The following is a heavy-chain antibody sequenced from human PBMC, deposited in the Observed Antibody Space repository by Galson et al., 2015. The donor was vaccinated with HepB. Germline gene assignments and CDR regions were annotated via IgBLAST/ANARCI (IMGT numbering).Heavy chain of an antibody. CDR1: GGSISNRTW. CDR2: IFHSGIT. J-gene: IGHJ3*02. Sequence: SETLSLTCAVSGGSISNRTWWTWLRQSPGKGLEWIGEIFHSGITNYHPSLKRRVTMSVDTSKDQISLRLTSVTAADTAVNYCATPYTSGPSLEAFDIWGQGTMVTVSS. D-gene: IGHD3-22*01. CDR3: ATPYTSGPSLEAFDI. V-gene: IGHV4-4*02.